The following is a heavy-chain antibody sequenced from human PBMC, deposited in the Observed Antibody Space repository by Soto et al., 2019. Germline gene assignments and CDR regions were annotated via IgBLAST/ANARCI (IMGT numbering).Heavy chain of an antibody. V-gene: IGHV3-23*01. D-gene: IGHD4-17*01. J-gene: IGHJ4*02. CDR3: ATTVTSLDY. Sequence: VGSLILSCAASGFTCSSYAMSWVRQAPGKGLEWVSAISGRGGSTYYADSVKGRFTISRDNSKNTLYLQMNSLRAEDTAVYYCATTVTSLDYWGQGTLVTVS. CDR1: GFTCSSYA. CDR2: ISGRGGST.